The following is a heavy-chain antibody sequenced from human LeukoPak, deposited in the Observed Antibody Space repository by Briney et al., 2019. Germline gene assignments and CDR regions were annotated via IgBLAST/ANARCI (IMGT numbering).Heavy chain of an antibody. Sequence: GASVKVSCKASGGTFSSYAISWVRQAPGQGLEWMGGIIPIFGTANYAQKFQGRVTMTRDTSTSTVYMELSSLRSEDTAVYYCARDRTEVVPAAIRGRGIFEPPHYWGQGTLVTVSS. CDR3: ARDRTEVVPAAIRGRGIFEPPHY. CDR1: GGTFSSYA. CDR2: IIPIFGTA. D-gene: IGHD2-2*02. V-gene: IGHV1-69*05. J-gene: IGHJ4*02.